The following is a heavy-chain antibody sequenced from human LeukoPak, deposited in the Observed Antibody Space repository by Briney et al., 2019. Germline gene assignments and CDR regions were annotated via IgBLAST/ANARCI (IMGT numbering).Heavy chain of an antibody. CDR3: TGGNDY. V-gene: IGHV3-73*01. CDR1: GFIFSDSA. D-gene: IGHD4-23*01. CDR2: IRSKTNSYAT. Sequence: SGGSLKLSCAASGFIFSDSAIQWVRQASGKGLEWVGRIRSKTNSYATAYGASVKGRFTFSRDDSKNTAYLQMNSLKIEDTAVYYYTGGNDYWGQGTLVTVSS. J-gene: IGHJ4*02.